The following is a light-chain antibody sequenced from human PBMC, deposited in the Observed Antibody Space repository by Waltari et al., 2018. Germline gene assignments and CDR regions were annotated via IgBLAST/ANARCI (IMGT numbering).Light chain of an antibody. CDR3: AAWDDSLSGDV. Sequence: QSVLTQPPSASGTPGQRVTISCSGSASNIGRNTVNWYQHLPGTAPKRLIYGNNQRHSGVPDRFSGSKSEPSASLVISGLKSEDEAEYYCAAWDDSLSGDVFGTGTKVTVL. J-gene: IGLJ1*01. V-gene: IGLV1-44*01. CDR1: ASNIGRNT. CDR2: GNN.